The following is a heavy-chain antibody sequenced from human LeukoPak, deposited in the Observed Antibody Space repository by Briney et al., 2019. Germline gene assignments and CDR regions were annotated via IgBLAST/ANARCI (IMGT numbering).Heavy chain of an antibody. CDR3: ARDMASSGYYSDY. Sequence: ASVKVSCKASGGTFSSYAISWVRQAPGQGLEWMGWINPNSGGTNYAQKFQGRVTMTRDTSISTAYMELSRLRSDDTAVYYCARDMASSGYYSDYWGQGTLVTVSS. V-gene: IGHV1-2*02. CDR2: INPNSGGT. CDR1: GGTFSSYA. D-gene: IGHD3-22*01. J-gene: IGHJ4*02.